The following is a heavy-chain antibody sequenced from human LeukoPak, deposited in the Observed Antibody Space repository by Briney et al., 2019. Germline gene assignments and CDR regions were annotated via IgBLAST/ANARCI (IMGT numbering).Heavy chain of an antibody. Sequence: SETLSLTCTVSGGSVGSGGYYWSWIRQPPGGGLEWIGDIYYIRNTNYNPSLKSRVTMSLNPSKNQFSLKLNSVTAADTAVYYCARTQSQSGSYRYYFAYWGQGTLVTVSS. CDR3: ARTQSQSGSYRYYFAY. CDR2: IYYIRNT. V-gene: IGHV4-61*08. D-gene: IGHD1-26*01. J-gene: IGHJ4*02. CDR1: GGSVGSGGYY.